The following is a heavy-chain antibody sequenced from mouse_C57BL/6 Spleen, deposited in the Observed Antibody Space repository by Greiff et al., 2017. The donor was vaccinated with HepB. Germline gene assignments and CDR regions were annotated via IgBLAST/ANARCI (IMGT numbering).Heavy chain of an antibody. Sequence: EVQLQQSGPELVKPGASVKISCKASGYTFTDYYMNWVKQSHGKSLEWIGDINPNNGGTSYNQKFKGKATLTVDKSSSTAYMELRSLTSEDSAVYYCARDAYYSNYGNYYAMDYWGQGTSVTVAS. J-gene: IGHJ4*01. V-gene: IGHV1-26*01. CDR3: ARDAYYSNYGNYYAMDY. CDR1: GYTFTDYY. CDR2: INPNNGGT. D-gene: IGHD2-5*01.